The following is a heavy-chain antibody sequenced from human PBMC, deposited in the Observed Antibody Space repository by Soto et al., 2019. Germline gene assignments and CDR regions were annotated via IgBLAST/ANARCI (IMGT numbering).Heavy chain of an antibody. CDR3: AKIHSGSSEDAFDV. Sequence: EVQLLESGGGLVQPGGSQRLSCEASGFTFSSYAMSWVRQGPGKGLEWVTLFSGSGGVTDYADSVKGRFTVSRDNSKNTMYLELNSLTAGDTAIYYCAKIHSGSSEDAFDVWGQGTVVTVSS. J-gene: IGHJ3*01. CDR2: FSGSGGVT. CDR1: GFTFSSYA. D-gene: IGHD6-19*01. V-gene: IGHV3-23*01.